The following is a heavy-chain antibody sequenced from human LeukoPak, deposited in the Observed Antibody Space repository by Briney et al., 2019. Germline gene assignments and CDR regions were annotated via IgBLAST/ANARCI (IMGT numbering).Heavy chain of an antibody. J-gene: IGHJ4*02. Sequence: GESLKISXKGSGYSFTSYWIGWVRQMPGKGREWMGIIYPGDSDTIYSPSFQGQVTISADKSISTAYLQWSSLKASDTAMYYCAISEGEMATSLDYWGQGTLVTVSS. CDR2: IYPGDSDT. D-gene: IGHD5-24*01. CDR1: GYSFTSYW. CDR3: AISEGEMATSLDY. V-gene: IGHV5-51*01.